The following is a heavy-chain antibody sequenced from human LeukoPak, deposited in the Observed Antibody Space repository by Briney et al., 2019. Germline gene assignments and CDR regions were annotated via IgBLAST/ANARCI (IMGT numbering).Heavy chain of an antibody. Sequence: PSETLSLTCTVSGYSISSGYYWGWIRQPPGKGLEWIGSIYHSGSTYYNPSLKSRVTISVDASKNQFSLKLSSVTAADTAVYYCARARSITMVRGDSDYWGQGTLVTVSS. CDR2: IYHSGST. D-gene: IGHD3-10*01. V-gene: IGHV4-38-2*02. J-gene: IGHJ4*02. CDR3: ARARSITMVRGDSDY. CDR1: GYSISSGYY.